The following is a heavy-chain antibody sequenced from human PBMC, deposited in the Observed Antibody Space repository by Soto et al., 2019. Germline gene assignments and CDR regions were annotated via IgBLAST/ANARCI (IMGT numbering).Heavy chain of an antibody. J-gene: IGHJ4*02. Sequence: GGSLRLSCTASGFTFSMYWMHWVRQVPGKGPEWVSQISDDGSRADYADSVKGRFTISRDNAKNTLYLEMHVLRADDTAVYYCTRGPRTSSVGTGDFWGQGTRVTVSS. D-gene: IGHD2-2*01. CDR3: TRGPRTSSVGTGDF. CDR1: GFTFSMYW. CDR2: ISDDGSRA. V-gene: IGHV3-74*01.